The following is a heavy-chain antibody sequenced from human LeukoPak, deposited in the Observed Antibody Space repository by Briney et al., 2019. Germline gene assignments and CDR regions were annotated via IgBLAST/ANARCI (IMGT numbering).Heavy chain of an antibody. D-gene: IGHD3-22*01. CDR2: ISNDGSNK. Sequence: GRSLRLSCAAFGFTFSSYAMHWVRQAPGKGLEWVAVISNDGSNKYYADSVKGRFTISRDNSKNTLYLQMNSLRAEDTAVYYCARGMEVTMIVVVIGGFDYWGQGTLVTVSS. J-gene: IGHJ4*02. V-gene: IGHV3-30-3*01. CDR3: ARGMEVTMIVVVIGGFDY. CDR1: GFTFSSYA.